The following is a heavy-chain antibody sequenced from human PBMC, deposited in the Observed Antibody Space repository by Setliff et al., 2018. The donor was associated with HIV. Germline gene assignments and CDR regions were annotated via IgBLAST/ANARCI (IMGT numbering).Heavy chain of an antibody. CDR1: GYSFTSYW. Sequence: GESLKISCKGSGYSFTSYWIGWVRQMPGKGLEWMGRIDPSDSYTNYSPSFQGQVTISADKSISTAYLQWSSLKASDTAMYYCASGSVAGLADAFDIWGQGTMVTVSS. D-gene: IGHD6-19*01. CDR3: ASGSVAGLADAFDI. V-gene: IGHV5-10-1*04. J-gene: IGHJ3*02. CDR2: IDPSDSYT.